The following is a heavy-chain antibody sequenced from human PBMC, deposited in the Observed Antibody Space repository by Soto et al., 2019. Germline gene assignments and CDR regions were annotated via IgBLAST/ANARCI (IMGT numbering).Heavy chain of an antibody. CDR1: GVSISDTSYY. Sequence: SETLSLTCTVSGVSISDTSYYWGWIRQPPGKGLDWIGTIYFNGNTFYNPSLKSRLIISVDTSSNQFSLRLTSVTAADTAVYYCARQGSYWGQGTLVTVSS. J-gene: IGHJ4*02. V-gene: IGHV4-39*01. CDR2: IYFNGNT. CDR3: ARQGSY.